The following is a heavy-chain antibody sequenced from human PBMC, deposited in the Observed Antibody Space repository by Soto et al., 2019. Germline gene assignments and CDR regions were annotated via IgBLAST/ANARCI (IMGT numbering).Heavy chain of an antibody. J-gene: IGHJ6*04. CDR1: GFTFSSYS. V-gene: IGHV3-21*01. CDR3: ARGPAGIYYYGMEV. CDR2: ISSSSSYI. D-gene: IGHD2-2*01. Sequence: PWRSLILSCAASGFTFSSYSMNWVRQAPGKGLEWVSSISSSSSYIYYADSVKGRFTISRDNAKNSLYLQMNSLRAEDTAVYYWARGPAGIYYYGMEVWGKAKTGTVYS.